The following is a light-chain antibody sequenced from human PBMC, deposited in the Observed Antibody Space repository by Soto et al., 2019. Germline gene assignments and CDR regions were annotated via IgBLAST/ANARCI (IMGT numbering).Light chain of an antibody. CDR3: QKCDYLPI. V-gene: IGKV1-33*01. CDR1: HDITSY. Sequence: DIQIPQSPSSLSASVGDRVTITCQASHDITSYLNWYQHKPGKAPKLLIYDASILEAGVPSRFSGSGSGTPFTFNISSLQPEDVETYYCQKCDYLPIFGPGTTVDFK. CDR2: DAS. J-gene: IGKJ3*01.